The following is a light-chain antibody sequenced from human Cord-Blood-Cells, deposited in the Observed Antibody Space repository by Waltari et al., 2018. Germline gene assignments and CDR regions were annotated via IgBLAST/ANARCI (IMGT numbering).Light chain of an antibody. Sequence: QSALTQPASVSGSPGQSITISCTGTSSDVGGYNYVSWYQQHPGKAPKLMIYDVSNRPSAVSKRFSGSKSGNTASLTISGLQAEDEADYYCSSYTSSSTLVVFGGGTKLTV. CDR3: SSYTSSSTLVV. J-gene: IGLJ2*01. CDR1: SSDVGGYNY. V-gene: IGLV2-14*01. CDR2: DVS.